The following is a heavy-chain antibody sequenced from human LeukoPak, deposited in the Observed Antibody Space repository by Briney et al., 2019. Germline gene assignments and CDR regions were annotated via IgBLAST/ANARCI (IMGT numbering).Heavy chain of an antibody. V-gene: IGHV4-4*07. Sequence: SETLSLTCTVSGGSISSYYWSWVRQPAGKGLGWIGRIYASGNTNYNPSLKGRVTMTVDTFKNQFSLNLSFVTAADTAVYYCARGRGSSWYYFDSWGQGTLVTVSS. CDR3: ARGRGSSWYYFDS. D-gene: IGHD6-13*01. CDR1: GGSISSYY. CDR2: IYASGNT. J-gene: IGHJ4*02.